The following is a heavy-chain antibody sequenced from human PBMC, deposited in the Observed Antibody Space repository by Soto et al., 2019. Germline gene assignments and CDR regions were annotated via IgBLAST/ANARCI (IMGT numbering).Heavy chain of an antibody. J-gene: IGHJ6*02. CDR3: ARGGYSSGPRYYYYYGMDV. D-gene: IGHD6-19*01. V-gene: IGHV3-30-3*01. CDR2: ISYDGSNK. Sequence: LRLSCAASGFTFSSYAMHWVRQAPGKGLEWVAVISYDGSNKYYADSVKGRFTISRDNSKNTLYLQMNSLRAEDTAVYYCARGGYSSGPRYYYYYGMDVWGQGTTVTVSS. CDR1: GFTFSSYA.